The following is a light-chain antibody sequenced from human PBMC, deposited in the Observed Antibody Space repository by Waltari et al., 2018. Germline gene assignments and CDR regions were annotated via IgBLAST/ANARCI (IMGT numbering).Light chain of an antibody. CDR2: EVT. Sequence: QSALTQPASVSGSPGQSLTISCTGTSSDLGGYNYVSWYQQYPPKAPKLIIHEVTKRPSGVANRFSGSKSGNMASLTISGLQAEDEADYYCSSYTKSGTVIFGGGTKLTVL. CDR1: SSDLGGYNY. V-gene: IGLV2-14*01. J-gene: IGLJ2*01. CDR3: SSYTKSGTVI.